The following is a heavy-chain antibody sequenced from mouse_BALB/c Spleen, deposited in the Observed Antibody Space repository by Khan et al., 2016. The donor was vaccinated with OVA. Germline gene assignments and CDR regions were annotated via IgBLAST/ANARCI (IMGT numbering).Heavy chain of an antibody. CDR3: TRGGGGPRFAY. J-gene: IGHJ3*01. CDR1: GYTFTDFT. CDR2: ISTYYGHA. D-gene: IGHD3-3*01. Sequence: QVQLKQSGAELVRPGVSVKISCKGSGYTFTDFTMHWVRQSHAMSLEWIGVISTYYGHATYNQEFKDKATLTVDKSSSTAYMELARLTSEDSAIXYGTRGGGGPRFAYWGQGTLVTVSA. V-gene: IGHV1S137*01.